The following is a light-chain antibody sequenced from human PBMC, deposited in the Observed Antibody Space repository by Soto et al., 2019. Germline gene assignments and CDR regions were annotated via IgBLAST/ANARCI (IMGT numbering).Light chain of an antibody. CDR3: QKCKVAPFT. CDR1: QGIGSY. V-gene: IGKV1-27*01. CDR2: AAS. Sequence: IQLTQSPSSLSASVGDRVTITCRASQGIGSYLAWYQQKPGKVPKLLIYAASTLQSGVPSRFSGSGSGTDFTLTISSLQPEDVATYYCQKCKVAPFTFGGGTKVDI. J-gene: IGKJ4*01.